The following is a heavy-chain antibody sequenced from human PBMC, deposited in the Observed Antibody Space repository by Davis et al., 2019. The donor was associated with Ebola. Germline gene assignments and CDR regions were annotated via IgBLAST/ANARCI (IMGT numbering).Heavy chain of an antibody. CDR2: ISTSSSYI. V-gene: IGHV3-21*06. Sequence: PGGSLRLSCAASGFTFSTYSMNWVRQALGKGLEWVSSISTSSSYISYADSVRGRFTISRDDAKNSLYLQMNSLRAEDTAIYYCARDLIQLYSGMDVWGQGTTVTVSS. CDR3: ARDLIQLYSGMDV. D-gene: IGHD5-18*01. J-gene: IGHJ6*02. CDR1: GFTFSTYS.